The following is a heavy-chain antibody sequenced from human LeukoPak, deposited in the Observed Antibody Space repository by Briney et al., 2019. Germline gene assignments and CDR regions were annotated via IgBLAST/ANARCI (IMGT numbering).Heavy chain of an antibody. CDR2: ISSSGSTI. J-gene: IGHJ6*03. Sequence: GGSLRLSCAASGFTFSDYYMSWIRQAPGKGLEWGSYISSSGSTIYYADSVKGRFTISRDNAKNSLYLQMNRLGAEDTAVYYCARDPMTTEGYYYYYMDVWGKGTTVTVSS. CDR1: GFTFSDYY. V-gene: IGHV3-11*04. CDR3: ARDPMTTEGYYYYYMDV. D-gene: IGHD4-11*01.